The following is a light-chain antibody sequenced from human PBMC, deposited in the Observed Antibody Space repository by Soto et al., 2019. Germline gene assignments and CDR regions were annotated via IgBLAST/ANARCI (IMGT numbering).Light chain of an antibody. CDR1: QGIGSY. Sequence: AIRMTQSPSSFSASTGDRVTITCRACQGIGSYLAWFQQKSGTAPQLLIYAASTLQSGIPSRFSGSGSGTDFTLTISCLQSEDFATYYCQQYYNFPFTFGQGTKLEVK. V-gene: IGKV1-8*01. CDR2: AAS. CDR3: QQYYNFPFT. J-gene: IGKJ2*01.